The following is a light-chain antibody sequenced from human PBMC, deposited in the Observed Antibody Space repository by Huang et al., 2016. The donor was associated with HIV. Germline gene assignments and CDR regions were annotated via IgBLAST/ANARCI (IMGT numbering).Light chain of an antibody. J-gene: IGKJ1*01. CDR2: GAS. Sequence: DFQMTQSPSSLSASVGDKVSITSRASQAISNSLVWYQQQPGKAPKLLLYGASRLESGVSSRFSGSGSGTDDTLTISSLQPEDFATYYCQQYCSTPRTFGQGTKVEIK. CDR3: QQYCSTPRT. V-gene: IGKV1-NL1*01. CDR1: QAISNS.